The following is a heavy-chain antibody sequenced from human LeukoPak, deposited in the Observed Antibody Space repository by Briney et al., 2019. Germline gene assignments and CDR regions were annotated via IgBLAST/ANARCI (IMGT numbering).Heavy chain of an antibody. J-gene: IGHJ5*02. CDR1: GASFSGYY. D-gene: IGHD1-7*01. V-gene: IGHV4-34*01. CDR2: INHSGST. CDR3: ARYNWNYEDWFDP. Sequence: SETLSLTCAVYGASFSGYYWSWIRQPPGTGLEWIGEINHSGSTKSNPSLKSRVTISVDKSKNYFSLKLSSVTAADTAVYYCARYNWNYEDWFDPWGQGTLVTVSS.